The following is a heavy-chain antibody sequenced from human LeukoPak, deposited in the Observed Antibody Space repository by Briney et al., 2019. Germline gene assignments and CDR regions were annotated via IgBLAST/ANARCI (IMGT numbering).Heavy chain of an antibody. J-gene: IGHJ6*03. V-gene: IGHV7-4-1*02. CDR3: ARKYYDFWSGYFSDYYYYMDV. CDR1: GYTFTSYA. D-gene: IGHD3-3*01. Sequence: ASVKVSCKTSGYTFTSYAMNWVRQAPGQGLEFMGWINTGTGNPTYAQGFTGRFVFSLDTSVSTAYLQISSLKAEDTAVYYCARKYYDFWSGYFSDYYYYMDVWGRGTTVTVSS. CDR2: INTGTGNP.